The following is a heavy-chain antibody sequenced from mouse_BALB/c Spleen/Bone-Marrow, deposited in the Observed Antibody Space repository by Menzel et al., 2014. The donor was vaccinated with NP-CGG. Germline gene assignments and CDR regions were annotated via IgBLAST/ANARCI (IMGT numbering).Heavy chain of an antibody. J-gene: IGHJ2*01. CDR1: GYSITSDYA. CDR3: ARYDYDVGYFDY. V-gene: IGHV3-2*02. D-gene: IGHD2-4*01. CDR2: ISYSGST. Sequence: EVQGVESGPGLVKPSQSLSLTCTVTGYSITSDYAWNWIRQFPGNKLEWMGYISYSGSTSYNPSLKSRISFTRDTSKNQFFLKLNSVTTEDTATYYCARYDYDVGYFDYWGQGTTLTVSS.